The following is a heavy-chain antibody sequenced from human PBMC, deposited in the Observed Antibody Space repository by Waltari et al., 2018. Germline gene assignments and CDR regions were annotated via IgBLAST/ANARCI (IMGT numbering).Heavy chain of an antibody. J-gene: IGHJ4*02. Sequence: QVHLVQSGAEVKKPGASVKVSCKASGYAFTGYYMHWVRQAPGQGLEWMGRINPNNGDTKYAPKFQGRVTMTRDTSINTAYMEVRNLRSDDTAIYSCATGISSGWSPFDFWGQGTLVTVSS. CDR3: ATGISSGWSPFDF. V-gene: IGHV1-2*06. CDR1: GYAFTGYY. D-gene: IGHD6-13*01. CDR2: INPNNGDT.